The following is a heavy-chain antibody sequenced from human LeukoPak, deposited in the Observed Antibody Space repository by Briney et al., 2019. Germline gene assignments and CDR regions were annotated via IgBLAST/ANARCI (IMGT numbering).Heavy chain of an antibody. CDR3: AREEAAGSSSPRFDP. J-gene: IGHJ5*02. CDR2: INPNSGGT. CDR1: GYTSTGYY. Sequence: ASVKVSCKASGYTSTGYYMHWVRQAPGQGLEWMGWINPNSGGTNYAQKFQGRVTMTRDTSISTAYMELSRLRSDDTAVYYCAREEAAGSSSPRFDPWGQGTLVTVSS. D-gene: IGHD6-6*01. V-gene: IGHV1-2*02.